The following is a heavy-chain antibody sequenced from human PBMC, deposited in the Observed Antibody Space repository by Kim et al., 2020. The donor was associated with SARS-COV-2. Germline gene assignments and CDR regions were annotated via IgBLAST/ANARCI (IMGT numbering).Heavy chain of an antibody. V-gene: IGHV4-34*01. J-gene: IGHJ3*02. CDR1: GGSFSGYY. CDR2: INHSGST. D-gene: IGHD3-9*01. Sequence: SETLSLTCAVYGGSFSGYYWSWIRQPPGKGLEWIGEINHSGSTNYNPSLKSRVTISVDTSKNQFSLKLSSVTAADTAVYYCALEEDFDWLLGNAFDIWCQGTMATVSS. CDR3: ALEEDFDWLLGNAFDI.